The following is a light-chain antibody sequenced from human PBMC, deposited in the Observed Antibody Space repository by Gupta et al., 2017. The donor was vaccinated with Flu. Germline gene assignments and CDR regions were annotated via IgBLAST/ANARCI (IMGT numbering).Light chain of an antibody. V-gene: IGLV2-14*01. CDR1: SSDVGGYNY. Sequence: QSAVTQPASVSGSPGQSITISCTGTSSDVGGYNYVSWYLQHPGKAPKLMIYEVSNRPSAVSNRFSGSKSGNTASLTIPGLQAEDEDDYYCSSYTSSSTLIFGGGTKLTVL. CDR2: EVS. J-gene: IGLJ2*01. CDR3: SSYTSSSTLI.